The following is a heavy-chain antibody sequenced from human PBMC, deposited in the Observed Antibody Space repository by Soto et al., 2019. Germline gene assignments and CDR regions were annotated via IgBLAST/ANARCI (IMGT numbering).Heavy chain of an antibody. CDR3: ARDRGRGVEY. V-gene: IGHV4-61*08. CDR2: IYYNGRT. Sequence: QVQMQESGPGLVKPSETLSLTCTVSGGSVSSGVYYWSWIRQPPGKGLEWIGYIYYNGRTNYNPSLESRISISEDTSKNQFSLTVSSVTAADTAVYYCARDRGRGVEYWGQGTLVTVSS. J-gene: IGHJ4*02. CDR1: GGSVSSGVYY. D-gene: IGHD3-10*01.